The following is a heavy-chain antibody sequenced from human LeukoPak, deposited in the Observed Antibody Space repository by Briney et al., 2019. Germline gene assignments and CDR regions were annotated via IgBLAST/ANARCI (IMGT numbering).Heavy chain of an antibody. Sequence: ASVKVSCKASGYTFTSYDINWVRQATGQGLEWMGWMNPNSGNTGYAQKFQGRVTMTRNTSISTAYMELSSLRSEDTAVYYCARGVGSSWYWDYYYGMDVWGQGPTVTVSS. J-gene: IGHJ6*02. CDR1: GYTFTSYD. CDR3: ARGVGSSWYWDYYYGMDV. V-gene: IGHV1-8*01. D-gene: IGHD6-13*01. CDR2: MNPNSGNT.